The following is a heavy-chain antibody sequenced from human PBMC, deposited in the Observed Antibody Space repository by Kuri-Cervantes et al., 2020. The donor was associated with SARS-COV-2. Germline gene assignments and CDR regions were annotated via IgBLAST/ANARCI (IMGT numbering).Heavy chain of an antibody. Sequence: GGSLRLSCAASGFTFSSYGMHWVRQAPGKGLEWVAVISYDGSNKYYADSVQGRFTISRDNSKNTLYLQMNSLRAEDTAVYYRAKWDVIVVVAAPELHYWGQGTLVTVSS. J-gene: IGHJ4*02. CDR1: GFTFSSYG. V-gene: IGHV3-30*18. CDR3: AKWDVIVVVAAPELHY. CDR2: ISYDGSNK. D-gene: IGHD2-15*01.